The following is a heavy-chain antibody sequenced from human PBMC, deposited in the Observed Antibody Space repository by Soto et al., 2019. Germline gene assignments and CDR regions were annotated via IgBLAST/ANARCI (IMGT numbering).Heavy chain of an antibody. Sequence: EVQLLESGGGLVQPGGSLRLSCAASGFTFNNSAMTWVRQAPGKGLEWVSAISGGGDTTSYADSVKGRFTASRDGSKNTLYLQMSSLRAEDTALYYCAKGRGGSGSLTPRVDFWGQGTLVTVSS. CDR2: ISGGGDTT. V-gene: IGHV3-23*01. J-gene: IGHJ4*02. D-gene: IGHD3-10*01. CDR1: GFTFNNSA. CDR3: AKGRGGSGSLTPRVDF.